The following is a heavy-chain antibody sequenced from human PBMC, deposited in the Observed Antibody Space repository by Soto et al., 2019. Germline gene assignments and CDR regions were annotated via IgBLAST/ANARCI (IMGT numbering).Heavy chain of an antibody. V-gene: IGHV1-69*13. Sequence: AVKVSCKASGYTYNSYGISWLRQAPGQGLEWMGGISPYIGTTNYAQKFQGRVTITADESTSTAYMELSSLRSEDTAVYYCARVTSYYDSSGFPWFDPWGQGTLVTVSS. J-gene: IGHJ5*02. D-gene: IGHD3-22*01. CDR2: ISPYIGTT. CDR3: ARVTSYYDSSGFPWFDP. CDR1: GYTYNSYG.